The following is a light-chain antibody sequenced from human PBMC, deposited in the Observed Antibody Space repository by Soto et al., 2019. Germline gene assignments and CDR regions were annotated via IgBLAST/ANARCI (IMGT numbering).Light chain of an antibody. CDR2: GAS. V-gene: IGKV3-20*01. CDR1: QSVYNNY. CDR3: QQYGSSPNT. J-gene: IGKJ4*01. Sequence: EIVLTQSPGTLSLSPGERVTLSCRASQSVYNNYLAWYQQRPGQAPRTLIYGASSRATGIPDRFSGSGSGTDFTLAISRLEPEDFAVYYCQQYGSSPNTFGGGTKVDIK.